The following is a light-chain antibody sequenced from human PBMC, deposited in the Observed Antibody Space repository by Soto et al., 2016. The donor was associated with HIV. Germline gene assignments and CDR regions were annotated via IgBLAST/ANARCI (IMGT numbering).Light chain of an antibody. CDR2: DVF. CDR1: QDISNS. CDR3: QQYSNVPEYT. J-gene: IGKJ2*01. V-gene: IGKV1-33*01. Sequence: DVKLTQSPSSLSVSVGDRVTISCQASQDISNSLNWYQQKPGKAPVLVIYDVFNLETGVTSRFSGSGSGTHFTFIISSLQPEDIATYYCQQYSNVPEYTFGPGTRLEIK.